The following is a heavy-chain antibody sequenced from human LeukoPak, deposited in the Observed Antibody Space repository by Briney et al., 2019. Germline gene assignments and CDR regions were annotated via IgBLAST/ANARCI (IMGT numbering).Heavy chain of an antibody. CDR1: GFTYDDYA. Sequence: GGSLRLSCAASGFTYDDYAMHWVRQDPGKGLEWVSGISWNSGSIGYADSVKGRFTISRDNAKNSLYLQMNSLRAEDTALYYCAKGQWEPLYYFDYWGQGTLVTVSS. V-gene: IGHV3-9*01. D-gene: IGHD1-26*01. CDR3: AKGQWEPLYYFDY. J-gene: IGHJ4*02. CDR2: ISWNSGSI.